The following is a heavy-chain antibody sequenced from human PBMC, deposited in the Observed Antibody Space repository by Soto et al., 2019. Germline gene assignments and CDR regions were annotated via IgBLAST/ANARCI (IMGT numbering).Heavy chain of an antibody. Sequence: SVKVSCKASGGTFSSYTISWVRQAPGQGLEWMGRIIPILGIANYAQKFQGRVTITADKSTSTAYMELSSLRSEDTAVYYCAREETSSSAFDTLGQGEMVTISS. CDR2: IIPILGIA. V-gene: IGHV1-69*04. D-gene: IGHD6-6*01. J-gene: IGHJ3*02. CDR3: AREETSSSAFDT. CDR1: GGTFSSYT.